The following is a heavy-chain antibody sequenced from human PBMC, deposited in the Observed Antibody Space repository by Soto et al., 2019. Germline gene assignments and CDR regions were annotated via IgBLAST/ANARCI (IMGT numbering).Heavy chain of an antibody. Sequence: XATLSLTCAVYGGSFSGYYWSWIRQPPGKGLEWIGEINHSGSTNYNPSLKSRVTISVDTSKNQFSLKLSSVTAADTAVYYCASYYDILTGYPQPFDYWGQGTLVTASS. J-gene: IGHJ4*02. V-gene: IGHV4-34*01. CDR2: INHSGST. CDR3: ASYYDILTGYPQPFDY. CDR1: GGSFSGYY. D-gene: IGHD3-9*01.